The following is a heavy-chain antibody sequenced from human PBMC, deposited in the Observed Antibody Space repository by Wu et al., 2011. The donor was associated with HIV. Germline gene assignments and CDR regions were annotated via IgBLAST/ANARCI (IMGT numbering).Heavy chain of an antibody. CDR2: INPNSGDT. V-gene: IGHV1-2*02. CDR1: GYTFTGYY. CDR3: ARGHVITMIVGPGYWYFDL. Sequence: VQLVQSGAEVKKPGASVKVSCRASGYTFTGYYMHWVRQAPGQGLEWMGWINPNSGDTNYAQKFQGRVTMTRDTSISTAYMELSRLRSDDTAVYYCARGHVITMIVGPGYWYFDLWGRGTLVTVSS. J-gene: IGHJ2*01. D-gene: IGHD3-22*01.